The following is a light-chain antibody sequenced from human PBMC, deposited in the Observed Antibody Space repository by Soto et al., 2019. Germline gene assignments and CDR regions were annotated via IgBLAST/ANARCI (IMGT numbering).Light chain of an antibody. CDR3: QQYGSSPRT. V-gene: IGKV3-20*01. CDR2: GAS. CDR1: QSVSSSH. Sequence: EIVLTQSPGTLSLSPGERATLSCRASQSVSSSHLAWYQQKPGQAPRLLISGASSRATGIPDRFTGSGSGTGFTLTISRLEPEDFAVYYCQQYGSSPRTFGQGTKVDNK. J-gene: IGKJ1*01.